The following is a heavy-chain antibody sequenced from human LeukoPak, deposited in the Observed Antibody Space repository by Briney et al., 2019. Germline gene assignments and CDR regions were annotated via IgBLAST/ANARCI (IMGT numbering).Heavy chain of an antibody. CDR3: ARQGYNASYYFLDY. V-gene: IGHV4-4*07. CDR2: IYTTGAT. J-gene: IGHJ4*02. D-gene: IGHD1-26*01. Sequence: PSETLSLTCTVSGGSIRSYFWGWVRQPAGKGLEWIGRIYTTGATFYNPSLKTRLTMSIDTSKNQFSLRLTSVVAADTAVYYCARQGYNASYYFLDYWSRGTLVTVSS. CDR1: GGSIRSYF.